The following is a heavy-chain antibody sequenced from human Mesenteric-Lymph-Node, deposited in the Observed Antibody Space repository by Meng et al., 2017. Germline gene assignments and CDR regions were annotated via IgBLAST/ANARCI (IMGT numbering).Heavy chain of an antibody. CDR3: AKDLSEVITTEYFQH. CDR2: ISGAGGST. J-gene: IGHJ1*01. CDR1: GFTFFSYW. D-gene: IGHD3-22*01. V-gene: IGHV3-23*01. Sequence: GGSLRLSCAASGFTFFSYWMTWLRQAPGKGLEWVSSISGAGGSTDSVKGRFSISRDNSKNTLYLQMNSLRAEDTAVYYCAKDLSEVITTEYFQHWGQGTLVTVSS.